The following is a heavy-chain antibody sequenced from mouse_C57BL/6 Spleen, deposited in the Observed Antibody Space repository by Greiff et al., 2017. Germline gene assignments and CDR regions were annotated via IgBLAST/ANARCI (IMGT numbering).Heavy chain of an antibody. Sequence: VQLQQPGAELVKPGASVKLSCTASGFTFTSYWMHWVQQRPGRGLEWIGRIGPNSGGTKYNEKFKSKATLTVDKPSSTAYMQLSSLTSEDSAVYYCARRDGYDGMDYWGQGTSVTVSS. V-gene: IGHV1-72*01. J-gene: IGHJ4*01. CDR3: ARRDGYDGMDY. D-gene: IGHD2-2*01. CDR1: GFTFTSYW. CDR2: IGPNSGGT.